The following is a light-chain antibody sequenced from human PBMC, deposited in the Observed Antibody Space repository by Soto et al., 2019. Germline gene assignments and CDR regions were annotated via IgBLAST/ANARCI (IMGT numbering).Light chain of an antibody. V-gene: IGKV3-20*01. J-gene: IGKJ2*01. CDR1: QSVSSSY. Sequence: EIVLTQSPGTLSLSPGERATLSCRASQSVSSSYLAWYQQKPGQAPRLLIYGASSRATGIPDRFSGSGSGTDFTLTISRLEPEDFAVYYCKQDGSSPPYTFGQGTKLEIK. CDR3: KQDGSSPPYT. CDR2: GAS.